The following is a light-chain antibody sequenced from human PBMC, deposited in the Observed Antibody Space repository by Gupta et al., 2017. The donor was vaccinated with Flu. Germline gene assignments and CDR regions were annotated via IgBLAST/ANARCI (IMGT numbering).Light chain of an antibody. CDR3: AAWDDSLDGLYV. J-gene: IGLJ1*01. CDR2: DND. V-gene: IGLV1-44*01. Sequence: QPVLPQPPSSSGTPGQRVTISSSGSTSNIGSNTVNWYQQLPGTAPKLLIYDNDQRPSGVPDRFSGSKSGTSASLAVSGLRSGDEGDYYCAAWDDSLDGLYVFGTGTKVSVL. CDR1: TSNIGSNT.